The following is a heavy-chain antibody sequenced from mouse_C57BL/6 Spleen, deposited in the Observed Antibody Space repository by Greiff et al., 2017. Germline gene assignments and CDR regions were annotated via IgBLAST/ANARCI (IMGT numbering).Heavy chain of an antibody. CDR1: GYTFTSYW. J-gene: IGHJ2*01. CDR3: ARVASTIVTTGGYFDY. V-gene: IGHV1-55*01. D-gene: IGHD2-12*01. Sequence: VQLQQPGAELVKPGASVKMSCKASGYTFTSYWITWVKQRPGQGLEWIGDIYPGSGSTNYNEKFKSKATLTVDTSSSTAYMQLSSLTSEDSAVYDCARVASTIVTTGGYFDYWGQGTTLTVSS. CDR2: IYPGSGST.